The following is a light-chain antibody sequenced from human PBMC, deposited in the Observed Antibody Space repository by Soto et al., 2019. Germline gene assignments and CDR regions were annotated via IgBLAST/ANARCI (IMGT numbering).Light chain of an antibody. CDR2: GAS. J-gene: IGKJ1*01. CDR1: QSVNAN. CDR3: QQHNTWCWT. V-gene: IGKV3-15*01. Sequence: EVVMTQSPATLSVSPGERATLSCRASQSVNANLAWYQQKPGQAPRLLIHGASNRATGIPARSSGSGFGTEFILTISSPQSEHFAVYYCQQHNTWCWTFAQGTKAEI.